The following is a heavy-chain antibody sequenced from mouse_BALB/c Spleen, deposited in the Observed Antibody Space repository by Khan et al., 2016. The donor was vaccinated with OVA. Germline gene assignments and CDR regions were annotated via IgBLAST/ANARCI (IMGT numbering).Heavy chain of an antibody. V-gene: IGHV3-1*02. D-gene: IGHD2-1*01. Sequence: EVQLQESGPDLVKPSQSLSLTCTVTGYSITSGYSWQWIRQFPGNKLEWMGYIYHSGSINYNPSLKSRFSITRDTSKNLFFLQLNSVTTEDTATYYCARDGNYMDYWGQGTSVTVSS. CDR2: IYHSGSI. CDR3: ARDGNYMDY. CDR1: GYSITSGYS. J-gene: IGHJ4*01.